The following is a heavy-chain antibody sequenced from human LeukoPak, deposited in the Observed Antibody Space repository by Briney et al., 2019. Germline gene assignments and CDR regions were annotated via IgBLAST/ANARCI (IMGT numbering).Heavy chain of an antibody. Sequence: PGGSLRLSCAASGFTFSSYAMHWVRQAPGKGLEWVAVISYDGSNKYYADSVKGRFTISRDNSKNTLYLQMNSLRAEDTAVYYCARALNKNYYESSGYYSLRAFDIWGQGTMVTVSS. CDR1: GFTFSSYA. CDR3: ARALNKNYYESSGYYSLRAFDI. D-gene: IGHD3-22*01. J-gene: IGHJ3*02. V-gene: IGHV3-30-3*01. CDR2: ISYDGSNK.